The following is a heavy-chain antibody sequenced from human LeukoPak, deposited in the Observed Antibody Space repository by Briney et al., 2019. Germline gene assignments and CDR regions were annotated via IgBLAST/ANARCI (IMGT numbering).Heavy chain of an antibody. CDR2: ISSSGSTI. Sequence: GGSLRLSCAASGFTFSSYEMNWVRQAPGKGLEWVSYISSSGSTICYADSVKGRFTISRDNAKNSLYLQMNSLRAEDTAVYYCARARYYYDSSGYYRAFDYWGQGTLVTVSS. CDR3: ARARYYYDSSGYYRAFDY. V-gene: IGHV3-48*03. D-gene: IGHD3-22*01. CDR1: GFTFSSYE. J-gene: IGHJ4*02.